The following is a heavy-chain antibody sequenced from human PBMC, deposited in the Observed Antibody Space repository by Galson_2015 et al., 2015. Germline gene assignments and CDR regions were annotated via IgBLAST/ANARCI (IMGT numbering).Heavy chain of an antibody. J-gene: IGHJ4*02. CDR2: IYSGGST. Sequence: SLRLSCAASGFTVSSNYMSWVRQAPGKGLEWVSVIYSGGSTYYAASVKGRFTISRDNSKNTLYLQMNSLRAEDTAVYYCARVTVEMATMPSYYFDYWGQGTLVTVSS. V-gene: IGHV3-53*01. D-gene: IGHD5-24*01. CDR3: ARVTVEMATMPSYYFDY. CDR1: GFTVSSNY.